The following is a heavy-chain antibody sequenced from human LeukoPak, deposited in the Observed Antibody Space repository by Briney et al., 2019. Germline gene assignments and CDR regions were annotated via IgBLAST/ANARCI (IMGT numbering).Heavy chain of an antibody. CDR1: GFTVSSNY. Sequence: PGGSLRLSCAASGFTVSSNYMSWVRQAPGKGLEWVSVIYSGGSTYYADSVKGRFTISRDNSKNSLYLQMNSLRAEDTAVYYCAKGFDYCSSTSCYSRGALFDYWGQGTLVTVSS. CDR3: AKGFDYCSSTSCYSRGALFDY. CDR2: IYSGGST. J-gene: IGHJ4*02. D-gene: IGHD2-2*02. V-gene: IGHV3-53*01.